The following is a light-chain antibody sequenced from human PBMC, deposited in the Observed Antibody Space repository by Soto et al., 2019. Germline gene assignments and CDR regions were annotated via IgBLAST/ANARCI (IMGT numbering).Light chain of an antibody. J-gene: IGKJ3*01. CDR1: QSVTSSG. Sequence: EIELTQSPATLSLSPGERATLSCTASQSVTSSGLAWYQRKPGQAPMLLIHTTSTRATDIADRFSGSGSGTDFTLTISRLQPEDFAVYYCQQCGGSPLFSFGHGTRVDI. CDR2: TTS. V-gene: IGKV3-20*01. CDR3: QQCGGSPLFS.